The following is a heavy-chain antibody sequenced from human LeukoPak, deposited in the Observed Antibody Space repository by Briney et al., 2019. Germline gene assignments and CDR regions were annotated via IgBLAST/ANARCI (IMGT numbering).Heavy chain of an antibody. D-gene: IGHD3-9*01. CDR1: GFTFSSYS. V-gene: IGHV3-21*01. CDR3: ARDTEYYDILTGYYNLYYFDY. Sequence: PGGSLRLSCAASGFTFSSYSMNWVRQAPGKGLEWVSSISSSSSYIYYADSVKGRLTISRDNAKNSLYLQMNSLRAEDTAVYYCARDTEYYDILTGYYNLYYFDYWGQGTLVTVSS. J-gene: IGHJ4*02. CDR2: ISSSSSYI.